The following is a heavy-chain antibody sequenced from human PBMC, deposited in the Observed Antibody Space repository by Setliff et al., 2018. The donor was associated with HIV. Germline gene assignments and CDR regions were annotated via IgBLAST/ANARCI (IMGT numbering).Heavy chain of an antibody. CDR1: GFTFDDYA. Sequence: PGGSLRLSCAASGFTFDDYAMHWVRQAPGKGLEWVSVISGSGDSTFYADSLKGRFTISRDNSKNTMFLQMNSLRVEDTAIYYCARDRYSGSSTDYWGQGTLVTVSS. V-gene: IGHV3-23*01. CDR3: ARDRYSGSSTDY. D-gene: IGHD1-26*01. J-gene: IGHJ4*02. CDR2: ISGSGDST.